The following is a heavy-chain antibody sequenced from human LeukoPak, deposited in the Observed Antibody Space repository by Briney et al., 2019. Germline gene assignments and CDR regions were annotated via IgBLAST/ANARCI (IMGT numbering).Heavy chain of an antibody. CDR2: KYYSGST. Sequence: SETLSLTCDVSGVSINTCCYYWTWIRRPPGKGLEWIGYKYYSGSTRYNSSLRSRLTISLDTSKNQFSLRLTSVTAADTAVYYCARGRSYGFDFDSWGPGTLVIVSS. CDR3: ARGRSYGFDFDS. CDR1: GVSINTCCYY. V-gene: IGHV4-61*01. J-gene: IGHJ4*02. D-gene: IGHD5-18*01.